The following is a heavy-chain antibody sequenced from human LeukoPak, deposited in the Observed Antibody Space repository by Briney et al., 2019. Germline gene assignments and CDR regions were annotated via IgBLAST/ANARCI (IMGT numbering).Heavy chain of an antibody. J-gene: IGHJ4*02. CDR2: IYDSGST. CDR1: GGSITNNNYY. Sequence: SDTLSLTCTVSGGSITNNNYYWDWIRQPPGKGLEWIGYIYDSGSTNYNPSLKSRVTILVDTSKNQLSLKLNSVTAADTAVYYCARGILVGATGYSFDYWGQGTLVTVSA. V-gene: IGHV4-61*05. D-gene: IGHD1-26*01. CDR3: ARGILVGATGYSFDY.